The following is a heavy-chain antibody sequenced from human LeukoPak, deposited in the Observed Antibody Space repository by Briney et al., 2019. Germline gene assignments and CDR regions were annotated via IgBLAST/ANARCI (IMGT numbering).Heavy chain of an antibody. CDR1: GFSVRTTY. V-gene: IGHV3-11*04. CDR2: ISSSGSTI. J-gene: IGHJ6*04. Sequence: GGSLRLSCAASGFSVRTTYMSWVRQAPGKGLEWVSYISSSGSTIYYADSVKGRFTISRDNAKNSLYLQMKSLRAEDTAVYYCAELGITMIGGVWGKGTTVTISS. D-gene: IGHD3-10*02. CDR3: AELGITMIGGV.